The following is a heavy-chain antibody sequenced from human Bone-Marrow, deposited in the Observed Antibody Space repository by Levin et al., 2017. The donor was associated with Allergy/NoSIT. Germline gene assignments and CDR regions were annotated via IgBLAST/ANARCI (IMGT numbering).Heavy chain of an antibody. D-gene: IGHD3-22*01. J-gene: IGHJ4*02. CDR1: GYTFTSYV. CDR3: ARENYDSSGYYLHFDS. CDR2: SSAYNGKT. Sequence: GGSLRLSCEASGYTFTSYVISWVRQAPGQGPEWLGWSSAYNGKTKYAQNFQGRVTMTTDRSTSTAHMAPRSLISDDTAVYYCARENYDSSGYYLHFDSWGQGTLVTVSS. V-gene: IGHV1-18*01.